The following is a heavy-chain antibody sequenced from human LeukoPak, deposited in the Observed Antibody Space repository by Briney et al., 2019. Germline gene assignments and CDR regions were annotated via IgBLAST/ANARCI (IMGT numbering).Heavy chain of an antibody. D-gene: IGHD6-13*01. V-gene: IGHV4-4*07. Sequence: SGTLSLTCTVSGGSISSYYWSWIRQRQPAGKGLEWIGHIQIGGSTNYNPSLKSRITISVDTSKNQFSLKLSSVTAADTAVYYCARGITGITATGSEWGQGTLVTVSS. CDR3: ARGITGITATGSE. CDR1: GGSISSYY. CDR2: IQIGGST. J-gene: IGHJ4*02.